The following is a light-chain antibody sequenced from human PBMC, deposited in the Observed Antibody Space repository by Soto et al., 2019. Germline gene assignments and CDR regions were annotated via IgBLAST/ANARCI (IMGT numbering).Light chain of an antibody. J-gene: IGLJ7*01. CDR2: TNN. CDR3: GVWDDSLNGAV. CDR1: SSNIGSNT. Sequence: QSVLTQPPSASGTPGQRVTISCSGSSSNIGSNTVNWYRQVPGAAPKLLIFTNNQRPSGVPDRFSGSKSGTSASLAISGLQSEDEADYYCGVWDDSLNGAVFGGGTQLTVL. V-gene: IGLV1-44*01.